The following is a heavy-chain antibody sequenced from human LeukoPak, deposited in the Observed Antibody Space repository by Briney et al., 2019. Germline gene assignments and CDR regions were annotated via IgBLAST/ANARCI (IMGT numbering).Heavy chain of an antibody. J-gene: IGHJ4*02. D-gene: IGHD1-26*01. V-gene: IGHV1-69*01. CDR1: GGTFSSYA. CDR3: ASPKKHNSGFFPVLH. CDR2: IIPIFGTA. Sequence: SVKVSCKASGGTFSSYAISWVRQAPGQGLEWMGGIIPIFGTANYAQKFQGRVTITADESTSTAYMELSSLRSEDTAVYYCASPKKHNSGFFPVLHWGQGTLVTVSS.